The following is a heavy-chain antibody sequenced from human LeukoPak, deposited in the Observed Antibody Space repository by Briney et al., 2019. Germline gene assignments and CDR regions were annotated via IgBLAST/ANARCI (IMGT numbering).Heavy chain of an antibody. J-gene: IGHJ4*02. CDR3: ARIGGYCYGPGY. CDR1: GFTFTSYW. CDR2: IKQDGSET. V-gene: IGHV3-7*05. D-gene: IGHD5-18*01. Sequence: PGGSLRLSCAASGFTFTSYWMSWVSQAPGKWLEWVANIKQDGSETYYVDSVKGRFTISRDNAKNSVYLQMNSLRAEDTALYYCARIGGYCYGPGYWGQGTLVTVSS.